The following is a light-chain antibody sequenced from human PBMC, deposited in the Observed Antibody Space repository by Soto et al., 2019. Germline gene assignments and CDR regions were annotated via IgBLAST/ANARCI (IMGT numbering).Light chain of an antibody. CDR2: GAS. J-gene: IGKJ2*01. Sequence: ERVLTQSAAALSVSPGERVTLSCRASQSVGSRVAWYQQKTGQAPRLLIYGASTRATGIPARFSGSGSGTEFTLTISSLQSEDFAVYFCQQYNNWPPSTFGQGTMLEIE. V-gene: IGKV3-15*01. CDR1: QSVGSR. CDR3: QQYNNWPPST.